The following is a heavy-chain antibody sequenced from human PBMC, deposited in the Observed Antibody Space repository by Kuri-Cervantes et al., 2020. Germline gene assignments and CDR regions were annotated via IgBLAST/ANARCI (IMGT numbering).Heavy chain of an antibody. CDR3: AKRGSGTSPDFDY. J-gene: IGHJ4*02. CDR1: GFTFSSYG. Sequence: GESLKISCAASGFTFSSYGMHWVRQAPGKGLEWVAFIRYDGSNKYYADSVKGRFTISRDNAKNSLYLQMNSLRAEDTAVYYCAKRGSGTSPDFDYWGLGTLVTVSS. CDR2: IRYDGSNK. D-gene: IGHD3-16*01. V-gene: IGHV3-30*02.